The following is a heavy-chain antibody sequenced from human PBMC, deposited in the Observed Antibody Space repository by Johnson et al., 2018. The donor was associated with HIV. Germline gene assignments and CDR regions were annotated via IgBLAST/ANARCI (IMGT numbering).Heavy chain of an antibody. Sequence: QVQLVESGGGVVQPGRSLRLSCAASGFTFSSFGMHWVRQAPGKGLEWVSVIYIGGSTYYADSVKGRFTISRDNSKNTLYLQMNSLRVEDTAVYYCARDRIWGYAFDIWGQGTMVTVSS. CDR2: IYIGGST. D-gene: IGHD3-16*01. V-gene: IGHV3-NL1*01. J-gene: IGHJ3*02. CDR1: GFTFSSFG. CDR3: ARDRIWGYAFDI.